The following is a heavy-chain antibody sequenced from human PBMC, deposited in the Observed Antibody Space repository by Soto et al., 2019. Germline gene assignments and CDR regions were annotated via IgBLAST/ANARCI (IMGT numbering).Heavy chain of an antibody. J-gene: IGHJ6*02. V-gene: IGHV1-3*01. CDR3: ASGSLNYYYYGMDV. CDR2: INAGNGNT. Sequence: ASVKVSCKASGYTFTSYAIHWVRQAPGQRLEWMGWINAGNGNTKYSQKFQGRVTITRDTSASTAYMELSSLRSEDTVVYYCASGSLNYYYYGMDVWGQGTTVTVSS. D-gene: IGHD2-15*01. CDR1: GYTFTSYA.